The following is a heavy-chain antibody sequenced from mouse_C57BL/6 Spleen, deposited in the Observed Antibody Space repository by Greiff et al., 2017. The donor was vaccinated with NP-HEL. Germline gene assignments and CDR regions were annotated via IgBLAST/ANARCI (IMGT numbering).Heavy chain of an antibody. CDR2: ILPGSGST. Sequence: VQLQQSGAELMKPGASVKLSCKATGYTFTGYWIEWVKQRPGHGLEWIGEILPGSGSTNYNEKFKGKATLTADTSSNTAYMQLISLTTEDSAIYYCARSLDYAMDYWGQGTSVTVSS. V-gene: IGHV1-9*01. J-gene: IGHJ4*01. CDR1: GYTFTGYW. CDR3: ARSLDYAMDY.